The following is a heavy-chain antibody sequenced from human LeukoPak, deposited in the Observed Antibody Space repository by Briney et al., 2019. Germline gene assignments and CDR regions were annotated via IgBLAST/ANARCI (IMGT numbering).Heavy chain of an antibody. CDR1: GFTFSSTS. V-gene: IGHV3-23*01. D-gene: IGHD5-18*01. J-gene: IGHJ3*02. CDR2: TVGGGDGT. Sequence: GGSLRLSCAASGFTFSSTSMSWVRQAPGKGLEWVAVTVGGGDGTYYADSVKGRFTISRDNSNNTLYLQMNSLRAEDTAVYYCAKNGYSYGEKDAFDIWGQGTMVTVSS. CDR3: AKNGYSYGEKDAFDI.